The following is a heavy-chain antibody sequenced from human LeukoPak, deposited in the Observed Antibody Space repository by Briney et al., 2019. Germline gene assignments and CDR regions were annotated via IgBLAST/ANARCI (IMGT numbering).Heavy chain of an antibody. CDR1: GFTFNSYW. CDR3: ARGYYGGNSDRSFDY. J-gene: IGHJ4*02. Sequence: PGGSLRLSCAASGFTFNSYWMHWVRQAPGKGLVWVSRINSDGSSTNYADSVKGRFTISRDNAKNTLYVQMNSLRAEDTAVYYCARGYYGGNSDRSFDYWGQGTLVTVSS. D-gene: IGHD4-23*01. CDR2: INSDGSST. V-gene: IGHV3-74*01.